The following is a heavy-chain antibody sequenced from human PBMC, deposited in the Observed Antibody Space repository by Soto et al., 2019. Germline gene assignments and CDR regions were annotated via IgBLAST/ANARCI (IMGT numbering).Heavy chain of an antibody. CDR1: GFTFSSYA. V-gene: IGHV3-23*01. J-gene: IGHJ4*02. Sequence: GGSLRLSCAASGFTFSSYALSWVRQPPGKGLEWVSSISGTGGSTTYPDSVRGRFTISRDRSKNTLYLQMSSLRAEDTALYYCAKNQERELPRVIDFWGQGTLVTVSS. D-gene: IGHD1-7*01. CDR2: ISGTGGST. CDR3: AKNQERELPRVIDF.